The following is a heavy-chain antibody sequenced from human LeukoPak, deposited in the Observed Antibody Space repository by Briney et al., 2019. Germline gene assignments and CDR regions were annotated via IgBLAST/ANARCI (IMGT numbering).Heavy chain of an antibody. CDR2: IYYSGST. J-gene: IGHJ4*02. CDR1: GGSISSSSYY. V-gene: IGHV4-39*01. D-gene: IGHD4-17*01. CDR3: ARLMTTVTISFDY. Sequence: SETLSLTCTVSGGSISSSSYYWGWIRQPPGKGLEWIGSIYYSGSTYYNPSLKSRVTISVDTSKNQFSLKLSSVTAADTAVYYCARLMTTVTISFDYWGQGTLVTASS.